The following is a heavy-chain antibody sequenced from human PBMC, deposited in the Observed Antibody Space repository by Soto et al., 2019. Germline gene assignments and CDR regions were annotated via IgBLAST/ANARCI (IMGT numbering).Heavy chain of an antibody. J-gene: IGHJ5*01. Sequence: QITLKESGPTLVKPTPTLTLTFTFSGFSLITSGVGVCCIRQPPGNALEWLAVIYWGDSNHSSTSLETRLTISQDTSTNRVVMTMPNIDPVDTATYYSPHKGYCDSALDSWGQGNQVTVSS. CDR2: IYWGDSN. V-gene: IGHV2-5*02. D-gene: IGHD4-17*01. CDR3: PHKGYCDSALDS. CDR1: GFSLITSGVG.